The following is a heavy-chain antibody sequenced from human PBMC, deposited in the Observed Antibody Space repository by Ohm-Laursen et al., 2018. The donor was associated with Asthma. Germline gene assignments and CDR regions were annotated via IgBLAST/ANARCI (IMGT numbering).Heavy chain of an antibody. CDR2: IYYSGRT. D-gene: IGHD3-3*02. CDR1: GGSISSSSYY. CDR3: AGHFLSISSRPASVDY. Sequence: GTLSLTWTVSGGSISSSSYYWGWIRQPPGRGLEWIGSIYYSGRTYYNPSLNSRVTMSVDTSKNQFSLKLSSVTAADTAVYYCAGHFLSISSRPASVDYWGQGTLVTVSS. V-gene: IGHV4-39*01. J-gene: IGHJ4*02.